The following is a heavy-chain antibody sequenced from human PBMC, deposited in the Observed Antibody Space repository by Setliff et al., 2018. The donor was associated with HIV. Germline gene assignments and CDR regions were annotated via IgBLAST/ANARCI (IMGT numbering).Heavy chain of an antibody. J-gene: IGHJ4*02. CDR1: GFRFRSYW. D-gene: IGHD5-12*01. Sequence: PGGSLRLSCAASGFRFRSYWMSWVRQAPGKGLESVAKIKQDGSDKYYVDSVKGRFTISRDNAKNSLYLQMNSLRAEDTAMYYCARDWRHGYDLNFDYWGQGTLVTVSS. V-gene: IGHV3-7*01. CDR3: ARDWRHGYDLNFDY. CDR2: IKQDGSDK.